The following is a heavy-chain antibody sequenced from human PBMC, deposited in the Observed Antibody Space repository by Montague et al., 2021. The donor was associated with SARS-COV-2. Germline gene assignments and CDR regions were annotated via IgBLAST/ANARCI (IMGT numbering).Heavy chain of an antibody. CDR3: AKDQVYSGSYFAD. J-gene: IGHJ4*02. V-gene: IGHV3-23*01. Sequence: SLRLSCAASGFTFSSYAMSWVRQAPGKGLEWVSAITGSGGGTYYAGSVKGRFTISKYNSKNMLYLQMNSLRAEDTAVYYCAKDQVYSGSYFADWGQGTLVTVSS. D-gene: IGHD1-26*01. CDR2: ITGSGGGT. CDR1: GFTFSSYA.